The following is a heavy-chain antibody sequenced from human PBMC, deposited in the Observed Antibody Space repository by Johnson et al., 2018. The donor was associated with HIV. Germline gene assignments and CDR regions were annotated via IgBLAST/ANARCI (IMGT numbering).Heavy chain of an antibody. D-gene: IGHD3-3*02. CDR3: SSIGGSIVGATLHAVDI. Sequence: QVQLVESGGGVVQPGGSLKLSCAASGFTFSSYAMHWVRQAPGKGLDWVAVISYDGSNKYYADSVKGRFTISRDNSKNTLYLQMNSLRAEDTAVYYCSSIGGSIVGATLHAVDILGQGTMVTVSS. J-gene: IGHJ3*02. V-gene: IGHV3-30*14. CDR1: GFTFSSYA. CDR2: ISYDGSNK.